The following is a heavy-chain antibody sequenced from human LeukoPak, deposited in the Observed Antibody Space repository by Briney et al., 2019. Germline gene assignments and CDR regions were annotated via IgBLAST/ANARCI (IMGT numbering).Heavy chain of an antibody. D-gene: IGHD3-10*01. CDR3: ARDLSPVVRASPMGY. Sequence: GGSLRLSCAASGFTFTSYGMHWVRQAPGKGLEWVALITYDGYYKYYSDSVRGRFTISSDTSKNTLYLQMNSLRAEDTAVYYCARDLSPVVRASPMGYWGQGTLVTVSS. V-gene: IGHV3-30*03. J-gene: IGHJ4*02. CDR1: GFTFTSYG. CDR2: ITYDGYYK.